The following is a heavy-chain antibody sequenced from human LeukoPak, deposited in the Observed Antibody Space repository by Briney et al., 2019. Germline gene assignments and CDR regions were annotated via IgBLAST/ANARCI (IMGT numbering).Heavy chain of an antibody. V-gene: IGHV4-59*12. CDR1: LDSTTSNF. J-gene: IGHJ4*02. Sequence: SETLSLTCTVSLDSTTSNFWSWLRQPPGKGLEWSGEIHRSGSPNYNPSLQSRVTISIDRSRNQIALQLSSVPAADTAVYYCAREILGGFNPGAYWGQGTVVTVSS. CDR3: AREILGGFNPGAY. CDR2: IHRSGSP. D-gene: IGHD1-14*01.